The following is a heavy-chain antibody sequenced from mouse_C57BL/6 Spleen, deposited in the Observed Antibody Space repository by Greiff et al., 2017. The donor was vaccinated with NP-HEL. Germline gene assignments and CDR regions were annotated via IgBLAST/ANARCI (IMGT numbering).Heavy chain of an antibody. Sequence: EVQLQQSGPELVKPGASVKISCKASGYTFTDYYMNWVKQSHGKSLEWIGDINPNNGGTSYNQKFKGKATLTVDKSSSTAYMELRSLTSEDSAVYYCARSGYGNYVDFDYWGQGTTLTVSS. CDR1: GYTFTDYY. V-gene: IGHV1-26*01. D-gene: IGHD2-10*02. CDR3: ARSGYGNYVDFDY. CDR2: INPNNGGT. J-gene: IGHJ2*01.